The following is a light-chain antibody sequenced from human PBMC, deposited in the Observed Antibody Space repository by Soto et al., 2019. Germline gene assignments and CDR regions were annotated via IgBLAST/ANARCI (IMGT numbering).Light chain of an antibody. CDR1: QDIGTY. CDR3: QQFYNYPRT. V-gene: IGKV1-8*01. J-gene: IGKJ1*01. Sequence: ALPMTPSPSPLPQSTVPRHSPPCPATQDIGTYLAWYQQIPGKAPKLLIYDASTLQTGVPSRFSGSGSGTDFTLTISYLQSEDFGTYYCQQFYNYPRTFGQGTKVDIK. CDR2: DAS.